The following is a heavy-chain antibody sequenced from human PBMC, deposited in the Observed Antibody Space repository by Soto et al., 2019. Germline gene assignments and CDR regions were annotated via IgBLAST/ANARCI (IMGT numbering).Heavy chain of an antibody. CDR2: IYYSGST. J-gene: IGHJ4*02. D-gene: IGHD1-26*01. CDR3: ARRYGSAIDY. Sequence: QVQLQESGPGLVKPSETLSLTCTVSGGTISSWYWSWIRQPPGKGLEWIGYIYYSGSTNCNPSLKGRVTISVDTSKNQFSLQLSSVTAADTAVYYCARRYGSAIDYWGQGTLVTVSS. CDR1: GGTISSWY. V-gene: IGHV4-59*08.